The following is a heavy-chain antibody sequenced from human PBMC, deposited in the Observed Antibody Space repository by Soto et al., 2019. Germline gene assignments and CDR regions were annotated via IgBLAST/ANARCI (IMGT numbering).Heavy chain of an antibody. CDR1: GFTFSSYE. D-gene: IGHD2-2*01. J-gene: IGHJ4*02. CDR2: ISYSGSTI. V-gene: IGHV3-48*03. Sequence: EVQVVESGGGLVQPGGSLRLSCTAAGFTFSSYEMNWVRQAPGKGLEWVSYISYSGSTIYYADSVKGRFTISRDNAKNSLDLQMNSLRAEDQAVYFCAGGPQFPDIEVKPGAFDHLGQGTLVTVSS. CDR3: AGGPQFPDIEVKPGAFDH.